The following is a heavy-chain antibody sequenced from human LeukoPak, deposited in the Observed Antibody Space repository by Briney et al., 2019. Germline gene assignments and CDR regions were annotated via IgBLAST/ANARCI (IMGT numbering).Heavy chain of an antibody. Sequence: PSETLSLTCTVSGGSISSSSYYWGWIRQPPGKGLEWIGSIYYSGSTYYNPSLKSRVTISVDTSKNQFSLKLSSVTAADTAVYYCARADTVSYNWFDPWGQGTLVTVSS. CDR2: IYYSGST. D-gene: IGHD4-17*01. CDR1: GGSISSSSYY. CDR3: ARADTVSYNWFDP. V-gene: IGHV4-39*07. J-gene: IGHJ5*02.